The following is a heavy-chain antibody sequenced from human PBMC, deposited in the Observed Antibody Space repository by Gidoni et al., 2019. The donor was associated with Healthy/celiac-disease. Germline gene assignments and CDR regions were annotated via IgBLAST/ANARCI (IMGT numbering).Heavy chain of an antibody. CDR1: GYTFTSSY. Sequence: QVQLVQSRAEVKKPGASVKVSCKASGYTFTSSYMHWVRQAPGQGLDWMGIINPSGGSTSYAQKFQGRVTMTRDTSTSTVYMELSSLRSEDTAVYYCAREDQGYYDSHSENWFDPWGQGTLVTVSS. CDR2: INPSGGST. CDR3: AREDQGYYDSHSENWFDP. J-gene: IGHJ5*02. D-gene: IGHD3-22*01. V-gene: IGHV1-46*03.